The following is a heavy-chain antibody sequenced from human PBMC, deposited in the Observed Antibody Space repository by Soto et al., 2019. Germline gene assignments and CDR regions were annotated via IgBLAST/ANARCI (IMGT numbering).Heavy chain of an antibody. J-gene: IGHJ6*02. CDR3: ASTITMVRGHGMAV. CDR1: GFSFSTYW. D-gene: IGHD3-10*01. Sequence: EVQLVESGGGVVQPGGSLRLSCAASGFSFSTYWMHWVGQVPGKGLVWVSRIENDGSGSSYADTVKGRFTISRDNAKNTMYLKMNSLRAEDTAVYYCASTITMVRGHGMAVWGRGTTVTVSS. CDR2: IENDGSGS. V-gene: IGHV3-74*01.